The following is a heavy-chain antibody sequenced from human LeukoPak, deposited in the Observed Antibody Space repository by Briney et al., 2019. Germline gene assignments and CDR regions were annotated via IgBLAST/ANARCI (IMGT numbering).Heavy chain of an antibody. Sequence: SETLSLTCAVYGGSFSGYYWSWIRQPPGKGLEWIGEINHSGSTNYNPSLKSRVTISIDTSKNQFSLKLSSVTAADTAVYYCARVLPGYSSPQNYYFDYWGQGTLVTVSS. CDR3: ARVLPGYSSPQNYYFDY. CDR1: GGSFSGYY. V-gene: IGHV4-34*01. CDR2: INHSGST. D-gene: IGHD6-13*01. J-gene: IGHJ4*02.